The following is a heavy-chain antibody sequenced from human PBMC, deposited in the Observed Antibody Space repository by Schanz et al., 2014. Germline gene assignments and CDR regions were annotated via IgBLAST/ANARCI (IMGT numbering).Heavy chain of an antibody. Sequence: VQLVESGGGVVQPGGSLRLSCAASGFIFSNYGMHWVRQAPGKGLEWVAAMSYDGSIKYYGDSVKGRFTISRDNSKNTLYLHMNTLRSEDTAVYYCAKDSTHIDIVRVPTAIDYWGQGTLVTVSS. CDR1: GFIFSNYG. J-gene: IGHJ4*02. D-gene: IGHD2-2*01. CDR2: MSYDGSIK. CDR3: AKDSTHIDIVRVPTAIDY. V-gene: IGHV3-30*02.